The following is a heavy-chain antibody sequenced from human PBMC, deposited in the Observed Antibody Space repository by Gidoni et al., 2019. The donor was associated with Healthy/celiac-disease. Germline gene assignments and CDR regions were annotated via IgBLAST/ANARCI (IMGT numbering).Heavy chain of an antibody. D-gene: IGHD2-15*01. J-gene: IGHJ6*02. CDR2: ISSSGSTI. CDR3: ARDLVVVVAATIDYYYYGMDV. CDR1: GFTFSRYE. V-gene: IGHV3-48*03. Sequence: EVQLVASGGGLVQPGGSLRLSCAASGFTFSRYEMNWVRQAPGKGLEWVSYISSSGSTIYYADSVKGRFTISRDNAKNSLYLQMNSLRAEDTAVYYCARDLVVVVAATIDYYYYGMDVWGQGTTVTVSS.